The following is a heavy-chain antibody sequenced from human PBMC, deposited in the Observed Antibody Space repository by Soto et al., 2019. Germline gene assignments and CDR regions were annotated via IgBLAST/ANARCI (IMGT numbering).Heavy chain of an antibody. CDR3: AIDKIAVAGTGYFQH. V-gene: IGHV1-2*04. J-gene: IGHJ1*01. CDR1: GYTFTGYY. D-gene: IGHD6-19*01. CDR2: INPNSGGT. Sequence: ASVKVSCKASGYTFTGYYMHWVRQAPGQGLEWMGWINPNSGGTNYAQKFQGWVTMTRDTSISTAYMELSRLRSDDTAVYYCAIDKIAVAGTGYFQHWGQGTLVTVSS.